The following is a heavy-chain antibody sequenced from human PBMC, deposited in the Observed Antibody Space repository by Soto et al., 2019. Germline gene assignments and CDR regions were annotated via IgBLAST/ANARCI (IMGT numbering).Heavy chain of an antibody. CDR3: AGIVVVPAERAPYYYYGMDV. J-gene: IGHJ6*02. Sequence: QVQLQESGPGLVKPSGTLSLTCAVSGGSISSSNWWSWVRQPPRKGLEWIGEIYHSGSTNYNPSLKSRVTISVDKSKNQFSLKLSSVTAADTAVYYCAGIVVVPAERAPYYYYGMDVWGQGTTVTVSS. V-gene: IGHV4-4*02. CDR1: GGSISSSNW. CDR2: IYHSGST. D-gene: IGHD2-2*01.